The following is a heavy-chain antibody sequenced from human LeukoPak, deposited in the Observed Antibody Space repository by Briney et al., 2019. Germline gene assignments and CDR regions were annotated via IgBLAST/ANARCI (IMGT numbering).Heavy chain of an antibody. Sequence: SETLSLTCTVSGDSIGSGGNFWTWLRQHPGKGLEYIGYIYYTGTASYNPSLQSRVVTSVNTSTKQFSLRLSSVTAADTAVYFCAREGTHPVYDVWGPGILVTVSS. J-gene: IGHJ4*02. CDR3: AREGTHPVYDV. V-gene: IGHV4-31*03. D-gene: IGHD5/OR15-5a*01. CDR2: IYYTGTA. CDR1: GDSIGSGGNF.